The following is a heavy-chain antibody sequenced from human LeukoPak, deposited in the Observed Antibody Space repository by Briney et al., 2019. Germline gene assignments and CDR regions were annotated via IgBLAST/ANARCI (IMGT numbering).Heavy chain of an antibody. D-gene: IGHD3-10*01. CDR1: SVSITTYY. CDR3: ATSYPSGSYGNLDS. CDR2: ISYSGTT. Sequence: SETLSLTCTVSSVSITTYYWSWIRQPPEKGLEWIGFISYSGTTSYSPSLKRRVTMSVDAPKNQFSLKLSSVTAADTAVYYCATSYPSGSYGNLDSWGQGTLVSVSS. J-gene: IGHJ4*02. V-gene: IGHV4-59*01.